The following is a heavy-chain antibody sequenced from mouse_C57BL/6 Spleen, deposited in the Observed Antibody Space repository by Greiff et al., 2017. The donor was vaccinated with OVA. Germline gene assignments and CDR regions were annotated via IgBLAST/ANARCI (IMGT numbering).Heavy chain of an antibody. J-gene: IGHJ1*03. CDR2: INPSNGGT. CDR1: GYTFTSYW. V-gene: IGHV1-53*01. D-gene: IGHD2-4*01. CDR3: ARGHDYDGVYWYFDV. Sequence: VQLQQPGTELVKPGASVKLSCKASGYTFTSYWMHWVKQRPGQGLEWIGNINPSNGGTNYNEKFKSKATLTVDKSSSTAYMQLSSLTSEDSAVYYGARGHDYDGVYWYFDVWAQGPRSPSPQ.